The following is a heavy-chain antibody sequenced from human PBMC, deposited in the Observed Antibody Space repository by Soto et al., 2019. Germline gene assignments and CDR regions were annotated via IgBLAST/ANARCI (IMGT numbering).Heavy chain of an antibody. CDR1: GGSISSDY. CDR2: IYYSGST. Sequence: SETLSLTCTVSGGSISSDYWSWIRQPPGKGLEWIGYIYYSGSTNYNPSLKSRVTISVDTSKNQFSLKLSSVTAADTAVYYCAGGGGAYDWFDPWGQGTLVTVS. V-gene: IGHV4-59*08. CDR3: AGGGGAYDWFDP. D-gene: IGHD2-15*01. J-gene: IGHJ5*02.